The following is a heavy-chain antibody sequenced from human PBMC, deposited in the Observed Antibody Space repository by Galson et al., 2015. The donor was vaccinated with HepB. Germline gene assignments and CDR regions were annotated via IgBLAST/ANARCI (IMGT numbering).Heavy chain of an antibody. CDR2: ISAYNGNT. V-gene: IGHV1-18*04. D-gene: IGHD3-22*01. Sequence: SVKVSCKASGYTFTSYGISWVRQAPGQGLEWMGWISAYNGNTNYAQKLQGRVTMTTDTSTSTAYMELRSLRSDDTAVYYCARGGYYYDSSGYYYVHYYGMDVWGQGTTVTVSS. CDR1: GYTFTSYG. CDR3: ARGGYYYDSSGYYYVHYYGMDV. J-gene: IGHJ6*02.